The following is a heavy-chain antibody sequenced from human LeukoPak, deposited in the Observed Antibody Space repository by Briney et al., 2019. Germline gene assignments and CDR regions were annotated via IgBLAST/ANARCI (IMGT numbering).Heavy chain of an antibody. J-gene: IGHJ4*02. Sequence: TGGSLRLSCAASGFTFSSYGMHWVRQAPGKGLEWVAFIRYDGSNKYYADSVKGRFTISRDNSKNTLYLQMNSLRAEDTAVYYCAKDGASYCSSTSCSEFDYWGQGTLVTVSS. D-gene: IGHD2-2*01. CDR3: AKDGASYCSSTSCSEFDY. CDR2: IRYDGSNK. CDR1: GFTFSSYG. V-gene: IGHV3-30*02.